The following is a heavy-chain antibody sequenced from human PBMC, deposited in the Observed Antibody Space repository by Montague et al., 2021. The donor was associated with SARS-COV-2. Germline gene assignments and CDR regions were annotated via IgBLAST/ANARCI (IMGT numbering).Heavy chain of an antibody. CDR1: GGSISSYY. CDR2: ISYSGST. J-gene: IGHJ4*02. Sequence: SETLSLTCTVSGGSISSYYWSWIRQPPGRGLQWIGYISYSGSTNYNPSLKSRVTISVDTSKNHFTLRLSSVTAADTAVYYCARHYSATLPAVYRGQGTLVTVSS. D-gene: IGHD2-15*01. V-gene: IGHV4-59*01. CDR3: ARHYSATLPAVY.